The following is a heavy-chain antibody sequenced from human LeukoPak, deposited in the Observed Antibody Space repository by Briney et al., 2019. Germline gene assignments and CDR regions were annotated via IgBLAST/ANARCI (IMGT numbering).Heavy chain of an antibody. CDR3: ARGGPYDFWSGYRANYYYYYYGMDV. CDR2: INHSGST. CDR1: GGSFSGYY. J-gene: IGHJ6*02. Sequence: SGTVSLTCAVYGGSFSGYYWSWIRQPPGKGLEWIGEINHSGSTNYNPSLKSRVTISVDTSKNQFSLKLSSVIAADTAVYYCARGGPYDFWSGYRANYYYYYYGMDVWGQGTTVTVSS. V-gene: IGHV4-34*01. D-gene: IGHD3-3*01.